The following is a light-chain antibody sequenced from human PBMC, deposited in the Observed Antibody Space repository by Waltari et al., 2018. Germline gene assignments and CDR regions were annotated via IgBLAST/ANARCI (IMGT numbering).Light chain of an antibody. Sequence: QSVVTQPPSASGTPGQRVTISCSGSSSNIGRNTVNWYQQLPGTAPKLLFYSNNQRPSGVPDRFSGSKSGTSASLAISGLQSEDGADYYCAAWDDSLNAVVFGGGTKLTVL. CDR3: AAWDDSLNAVV. V-gene: IGLV1-44*01. J-gene: IGLJ3*02. CDR1: SSNIGRNT. CDR2: SNN.